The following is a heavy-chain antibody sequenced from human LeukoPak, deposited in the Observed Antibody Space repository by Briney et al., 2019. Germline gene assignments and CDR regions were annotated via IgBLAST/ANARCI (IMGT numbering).Heavy chain of an antibody. D-gene: IGHD3-22*01. J-gene: IGHJ4*02. CDR1: GYTFTGYY. V-gene: IGHV1-2*02. CDR2: INPNIGGT. Sequence: ASVKVSCKASGYTFTGYYMHWMRQAPGQGVEWMGWINPNIGGTNYAQKFQGRVTTTRDTPISTAYMKLSRLRSDDTAVYYCARDRGYYDSSGYYYGGDFDYWGQGTLVTVSS. CDR3: ARDRGYYDSSGYYYGGDFDY.